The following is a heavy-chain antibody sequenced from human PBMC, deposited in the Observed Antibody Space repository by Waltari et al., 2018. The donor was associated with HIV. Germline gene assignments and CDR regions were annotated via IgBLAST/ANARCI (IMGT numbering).Heavy chain of an antibody. J-gene: IGHJ4*02. CDR3: ASGYCSGPSCYSSAY. V-gene: IGHV3-7*01. CDR2: IKQDGAEE. Sequence: MVESGGDSVHPGGSLRLSCAASGFPFSNYWMSWVRQAPGKGPEWVAYIKQDGAEEYYVASVRGRFTISRDNAKNTLYLQMNSLRNDDTAVFYCASGYCSGPSCYSSAYWGQGTLVTVSS. CDR1: GFPFSNYW. D-gene: IGHD2-2*03.